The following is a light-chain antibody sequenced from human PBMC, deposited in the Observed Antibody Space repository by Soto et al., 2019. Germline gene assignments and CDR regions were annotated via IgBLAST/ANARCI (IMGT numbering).Light chain of an antibody. J-gene: IGKJ1*01. CDR3: QQYYSYPRT. Sequence: DIKMTQSPSSLSASVGDRVTITCRASQSISSYLNWYQQKPGKAPKLLIYAASSLQSGVPSRFSGSGSGTDFTLTISCLRSEDFATYYSQQYYSYPRTFGQGTKVDIK. CDR2: AAS. CDR1: QSISSY. V-gene: IGKV1-39*01.